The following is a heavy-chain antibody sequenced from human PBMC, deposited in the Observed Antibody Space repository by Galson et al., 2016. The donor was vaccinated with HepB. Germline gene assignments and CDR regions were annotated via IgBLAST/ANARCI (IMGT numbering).Heavy chain of an antibody. V-gene: IGHV1-46*01. CDR3: GREEQSEGRWPPGY. Sequence: SVKVSCKASGYSFTNYYIHWVRQAPGQGLEWIGIINPSGGSANAAQKFQGRVAMTRDTSTSTVYLELSSLKSEDTAVYYCGREEQSEGRWPPGYWGQGSLVTVSS. CDR2: INPSGGSA. D-gene: IGHD5-24*01. CDR1: GYSFTNYY. J-gene: IGHJ4*02.